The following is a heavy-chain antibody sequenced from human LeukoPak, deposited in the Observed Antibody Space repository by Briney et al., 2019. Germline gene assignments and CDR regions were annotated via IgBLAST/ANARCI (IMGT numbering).Heavy chain of an antibody. V-gene: IGHV3-30-3*01. CDR2: ISYDGSNK. Sequence: GGSLRLSCAASGFTFSSYAMHWVRQAPGKGLEWVAVISYDGSNKYYADSVKGRFTISRDNSKNTLYLQMNSLRAKDTAVYYCANHDYGVTGDWGQGTLVTVSS. J-gene: IGHJ4*02. CDR3: ANHDYGVTGD. D-gene: IGHD4-17*01. CDR1: GFTFSSYA.